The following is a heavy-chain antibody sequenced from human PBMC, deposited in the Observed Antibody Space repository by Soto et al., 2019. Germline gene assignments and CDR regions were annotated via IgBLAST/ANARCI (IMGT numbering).Heavy chain of an antibody. J-gene: IGHJ4*02. CDR1: GGSISNYY. CDR3: ARTFSGYSYGPLDY. V-gene: IGHV4-59*08. CDR2: IFYIGST. D-gene: IGHD5-18*01. Sequence: SEILSLTCTVSGGSISNYYWNWIRQSPGKELEWIGHIFYIGSTRYNPSLKSRVTISVDTTKNQFSLKLTSVTAADTAVYYCARTFSGYSYGPLDYWGQGALVTVSS.